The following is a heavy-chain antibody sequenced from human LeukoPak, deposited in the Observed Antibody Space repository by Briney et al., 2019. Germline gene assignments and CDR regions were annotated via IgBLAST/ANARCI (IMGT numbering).Heavy chain of an antibody. J-gene: IGHJ3*02. CDR1: GFTFSSYS. V-gene: IGHV3-21*01. CDR2: ISSSSSYI. D-gene: IGHD2-2*01. Sequence: GGSLRLSCAASGFTFSSYSMNWVRQAPGKGLEWVSSISSSSSYIYYADSVKGRFTISRDNAKNSLYLQMNSLRAEDTAVYYCARGFYCSSTSCPLGAFDIWGQGTMVTVSS. CDR3: ARGFYCSSTSCPLGAFDI.